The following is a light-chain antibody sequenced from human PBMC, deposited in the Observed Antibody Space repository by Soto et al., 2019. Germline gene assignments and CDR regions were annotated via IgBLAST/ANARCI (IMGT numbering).Light chain of an antibody. J-gene: IGKJ1*01. Sequence: DIVMTRSPFSLPVTLGQPASISCRSSQSLLDSDGNTFLNWFQQRPGQSPRRLIHKVSDRDSGVPDRFSGSGSGTDFTLTISSLEPEDFAVYYCQQLTDWPPQWTFGQGTKVDIK. CDR3: QQLTDWPPQWT. CDR1: QSLLDSDGNTF. V-gene: IGKV2-30*01. CDR2: KVS.